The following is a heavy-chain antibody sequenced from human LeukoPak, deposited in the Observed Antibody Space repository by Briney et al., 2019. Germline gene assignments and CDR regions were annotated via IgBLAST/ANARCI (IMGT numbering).Heavy chain of an antibody. D-gene: IGHD6-19*01. CDR3: ARDPRDHSSGWSNGMDV. Sequence: SETLSLTCTVSDGSISFYYWTWIRQPAGKGPEWIGHIYATGSTNYNPSLKSRVTISVDTSKNQFSLKLSSVTAADTAVYYCARDPRDHSSGWSNGMDVWGQGTTVTVSS. V-gene: IGHV4-4*07. J-gene: IGHJ6*02. CDR1: DGSISFYY. CDR2: IYATGST.